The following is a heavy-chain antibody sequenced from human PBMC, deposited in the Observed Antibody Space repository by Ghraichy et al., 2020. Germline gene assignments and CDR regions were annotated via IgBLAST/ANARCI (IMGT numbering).Heavy chain of an antibody. Sequence: GGSLRLSCSASGFTFSSYAMHWVRQAPGKGLEYVSAISSNGGSTYYADSVKGRFTISRDNSKNTLYLQMSSLRAEDTAVYYCVKGLTTVTSPGWFGPWGQGTLVTVSS. J-gene: IGHJ5*02. D-gene: IGHD4-17*01. CDR3: VKGLTTVTSPGWFGP. CDR2: ISSNGGST. V-gene: IGHV3-64D*06. CDR1: GFTFSSYA.